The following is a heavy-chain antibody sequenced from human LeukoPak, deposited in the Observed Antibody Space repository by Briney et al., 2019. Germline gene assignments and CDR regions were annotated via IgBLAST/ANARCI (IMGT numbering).Heavy chain of an antibody. D-gene: IGHD6-13*01. J-gene: IGHJ4*02. V-gene: IGHV3-74*01. CDR1: GFTFSSYW. Sequence: GGSLRLSCAASGFTFSSYWMHWVRQAPGKGLVWVSRINSDGSSTSYADSVKGRFTISRDNARNTLYLQMNSLRAEDTAVYYCARLYSSSWYHGYWGQGTLVTVSS. CDR2: INSDGSST. CDR3: ARLYSSSWYHGY.